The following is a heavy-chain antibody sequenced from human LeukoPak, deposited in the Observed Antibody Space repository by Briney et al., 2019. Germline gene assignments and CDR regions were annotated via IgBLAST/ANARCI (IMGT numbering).Heavy chain of an antibody. V-gene: IGHV1-2*04. D-gene: IGHD3-22*01. CDR2: INPNSGGT. CDR1: GYTFTGYY. J-gene: IGHJ4*02. CDR3: ARVKYYDSSGYSYYFDY. Sequence: ASVKVSCKASGYTFTGYYMHWVRQAPGQGLEWMGWINPNSGGTNYAQKFQGWVTMTRDTSISTAYMELSRLRSDDTAVYYCARVKYYDSSGYSYYFDYWGQGTLVTVSS.